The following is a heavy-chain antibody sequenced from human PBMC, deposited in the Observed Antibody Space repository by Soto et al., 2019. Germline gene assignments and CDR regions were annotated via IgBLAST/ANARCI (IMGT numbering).Heavy chain of an antibody. J-gene: IGHJ3*02. CDR1: GFTFSDYY. CDR3: ARASPMTTVTTDAFDI. Sequence: QVQLVESGGGLVKPGGSLRLSCAASGFTFSDYYMSWIRQAPGKGLEWVSYISSSSSYTNYADSVKGRFTISRDNAKNSLYLQMNSLRAEDTAVYYCARASPMTTVTTDAFDIWGQGTMVTVSS. V-gene: IGHV3-11*05. CDR2: ISSSSSYT. D-gene: IGHD4-17*01.